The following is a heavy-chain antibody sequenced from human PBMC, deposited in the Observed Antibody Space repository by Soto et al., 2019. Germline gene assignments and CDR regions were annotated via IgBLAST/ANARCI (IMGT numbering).Heavy chain of an antibody. CDR2: MNPNSGNT. V-gene: IGHV1-8*01. CDR1: GYTFTSYD. J-gene: IGHJ4*02. D-gene: IGHD6-13*01. Sequence: QVQLVQSGAEVKKPGASVKVSCKASGYTFTSYDINWGRQATGQGLEWMGWMNPNSGNTGYAQKFQGRVTMTKNTSISTAYMELSSLRSEDTAVYYCAREHSSSWRFDYWGQGTLVTVSS. CDR3: AREHSSSWRFDY.